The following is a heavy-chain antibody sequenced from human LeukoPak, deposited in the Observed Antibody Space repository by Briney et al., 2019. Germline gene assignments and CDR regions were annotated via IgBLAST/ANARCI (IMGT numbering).Heavy chain of an antibody. CDR3: VRYYTRQSWYFDL. Sequence: GGSLRLSCAASGFTFSSDWMIWVRQAPGKGLEWVANIKPDEGEKYYVDSVKGRFTVSRDNARNSLYLQMSSLRAEDTAVYYCVRYYTRQSWYFDLWGRGTLVTVSS. CDR2: IKPDEGEK. J-gene: IGHJ2*01. D-gene: IGHD3-10*01. CDR1: GFTFSSDW. V-gene: IGHV3-7*01.